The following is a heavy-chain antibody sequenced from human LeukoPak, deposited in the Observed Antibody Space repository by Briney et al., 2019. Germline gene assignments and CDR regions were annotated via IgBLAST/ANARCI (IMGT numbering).Heavy chain of an antibody. CDR3: ARTYGGN. Sequence: GGSLRLSCAASGFTFSSYAMHWVRQAPGKGLEWVAVISYDGSNKYYADSVKGRFTISRDNSKNTLYLQMNSLRAEDTAVYYCARTYGGNWGQGTLVTVSS. CDR1: GFTFSSYA. V-gene: IGHV3-30*04. J-gene: IGHJ4*02. D-gene: IGHD2-21*01. CDR2: ISYDGSNK.